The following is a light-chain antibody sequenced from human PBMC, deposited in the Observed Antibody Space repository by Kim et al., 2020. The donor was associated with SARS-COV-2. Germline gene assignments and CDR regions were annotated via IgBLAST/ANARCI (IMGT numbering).Light chain of an antibody. Sequence: QMTQSPSSLSASVGDRVTITCRSSQSIRSYLNWYQQKPGKAPKALIYAASILHSGVPSRFSGSGSGTDFTLTISSLQPEDGATYYCQQTFSIPYTFGQGPKLEI. CDR1: QSIRSY. CDR3: QQTFSIPYT. CDR2: AAS. V-gene: IGKV1-39*01. J-gene: IGKJ2*01.